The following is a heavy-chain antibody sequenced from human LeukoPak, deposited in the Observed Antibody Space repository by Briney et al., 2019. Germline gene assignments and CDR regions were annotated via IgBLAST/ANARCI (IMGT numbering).Heavy chain of an antibody. Sequence: GGSLRLSCAASGFIFTGYFMSWVRQAPGKGLEWVASIKHDGSEKYYVDSVRGRFTISRDNTKNLLYLQMSSLRAEDAAVYYCATDRGWRTSGYYLYYFEYWGQGTLVTFSS. D-gene: IGHD3-3*01. J-gene: IGHJ4*02. CDR2: IKHDGSEK. CDR3: ATDRGWRTSGYYLYYFEY. CDR1: GFIFTGYF. V-gene: IGHV3-7*01.